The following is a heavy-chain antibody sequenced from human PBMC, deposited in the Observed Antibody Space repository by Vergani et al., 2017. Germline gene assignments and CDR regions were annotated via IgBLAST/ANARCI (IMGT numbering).Heavy chain of an antibody. D-gene: IGHD5-24*01. V-gene: IGHV1-69*06. J-gene: IGHJ3*02. CDR2: IIPIFGTT. Sequence: QVQLVQSGAEVKMPGSSVKVSCKASGGTFSNYAISWVRQAPGQGLEWMGGIIPIFGTTNYAQKFQGRVTITADTSTSTAYMELSSLRSEDTAVSYCARGVEMATIRNAFDIWGQGTMVTVSS. CDR1: GGTFSNYA. CDR3: ARGVEMATIRNAFDI.